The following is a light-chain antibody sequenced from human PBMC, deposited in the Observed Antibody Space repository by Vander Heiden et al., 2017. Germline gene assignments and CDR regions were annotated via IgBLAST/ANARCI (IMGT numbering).Light chain of an antibody. CDR1: ESVRSY. CDR3: QQRSNWPPL. V-gene: IGKV3-11*01. CDR2: DAS. J-gene: IGKJ5*01. Sequence: IVLTHSPATLSLSPGERATLSCRASESVRSYLAWYQQKPGQAPRLLIYDASNRATGIPARFSGSGSGTDFTLTISSLEPEDFAVYYCQQRSNWPPLFGQGTRLEIK.